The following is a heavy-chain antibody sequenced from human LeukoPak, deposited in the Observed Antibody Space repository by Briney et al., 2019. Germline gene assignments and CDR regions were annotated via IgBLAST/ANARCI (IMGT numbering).Heavy chain of an antibody. CDR3: ALAGGELAGMIDY. Sequence: SETLSLTCAVSGGSISSSNWWSWVRQPPGKGLEWIGEIYHSGSTNYNPSLKSRVTISVDTSKNQFSLKLSSVTAADTAVYYCALAGGELAGMIDYWGQGTLVTVSS. CDR2: IYHSGST. V-gene: IGHV4-4*02. D-gene: IGHD1-26*01. J-gene: IGHJ4*02. CDR1: GGSISSSNW.